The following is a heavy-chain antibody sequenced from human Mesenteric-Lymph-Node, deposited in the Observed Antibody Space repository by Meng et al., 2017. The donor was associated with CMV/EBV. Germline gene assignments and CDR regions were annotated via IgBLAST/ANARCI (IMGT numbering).Heavy chain of an antibody. CDR3: ARGGSYYDSSGSILEYFQH. D-gene: IGHD3-22*01. CDR2: MNPNSGNT. Sequence: LTSYDVNWVRPATGQGLEWMGWMNPNSGNTSYAQKFQGRVTMTRNTSISTAYMELSSLRSEDTAVYYCARGGSYYDSSGSILEYFQHWGQGTLVTVSS. V-gene: IGHV1-8*01. J-gene: IGHJ1*01. CDR1: LTSYD.